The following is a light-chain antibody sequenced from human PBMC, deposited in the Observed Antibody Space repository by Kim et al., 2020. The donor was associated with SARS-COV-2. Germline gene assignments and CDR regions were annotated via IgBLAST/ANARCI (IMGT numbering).Light chain of an antibody. J-gene: IGLJ3*02. CDR3: QVWDTGSGV. CDR1: NIGSKS. CDR2: YDI. Sequence: SYELTQPPSVSVAPGKTARLTCGGNNIGSKSVHWYQQRPGQAPVLVIYYDIDRPSGIPERFSGSNSGNTATLTISRVEAGDEADYFCQVWDTGSGVFGGG. V-gene: IGLV3-21*04.